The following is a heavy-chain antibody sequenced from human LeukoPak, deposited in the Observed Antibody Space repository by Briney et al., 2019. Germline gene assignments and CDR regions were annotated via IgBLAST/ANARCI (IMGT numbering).Heavy chain of an antibody. J-gene: IGHJ4*02. CDR3: ARNYVWGSYRPFDY. Sequence: SETLSLTCAVYGGSFSGYYWSWIRRPPGKGLEWIGEIHHSGITNYNPSLKSRVTISVDRSKNQFSLKLSSVTAADTAVYYCARNYVWGSYRPFDYWGQGTLVTVSS. CDR2: IHHSGIT. D-gene: IGHD3-16*02. V-gene: IGHV4-34*01. CDR1: GGSFSGYY.